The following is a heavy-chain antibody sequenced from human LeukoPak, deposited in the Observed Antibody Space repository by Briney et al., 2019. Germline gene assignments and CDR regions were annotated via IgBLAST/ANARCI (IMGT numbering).Heavy chain of an antibody. D-gene: IGHD3-3*01. V-gene: IGHV4-34*01. Sequence: SETLSLTCAVYNGPLTGYFWSWIRQSPGKGLEWIGEIDHAGSISYNPSLKSRVIVSRETSRKQFSLKLSSATAADSAVYYCTVNYDFCGGQGTLVTVSS. CDR3: TVNYDFC. CDR2: IDHAGSI. J-gene: IGHJ4*02. CDR1: NGPLTGYF.